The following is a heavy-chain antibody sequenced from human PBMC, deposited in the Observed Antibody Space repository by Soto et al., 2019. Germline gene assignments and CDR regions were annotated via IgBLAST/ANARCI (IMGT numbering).Heavy chain of an antibody. V-gene: IGHV3-23*01. J-gene: IGHJ4*02. Sequence: PGGSLRLSCAASGFTFSSYAMSWVRQAPGKGLEWVSAISGSGGSTYYADSVKGRFTISRDNSKNTLYLQMNSLRAEDTAVYYCAKDPSRWLQGNPFDYWGQGTLVTVSS. CDR3: AKDPSRWLQGNPFDY. D-gene: IGHD5-12*01. CDR1: GFTFSSYA. CDR2: ISGSGGST.